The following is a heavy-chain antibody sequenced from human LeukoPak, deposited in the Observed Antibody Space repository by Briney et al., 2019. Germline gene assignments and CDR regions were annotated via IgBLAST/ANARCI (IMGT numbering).Heavy chain of an antibody. CDR1: GGSISSSSYY. V-gene: IGHV4-39*02. CDR2: IYYSGST. D-gene: IGHD4-17*01. J-gene: IGHJ4*02. Sequence: PSETLSLTCAVSGGSISSSSYYWGWIRQPPGKGLEWIGSIYYSGSTYYNPSLKSRVTISVDTSKNQFSLKLSSVTAADTAVYYCAKDFFPDGDYVLPDYWGQGTLVTVSS. CDR3: AKDFFPDGDYVLPDY.